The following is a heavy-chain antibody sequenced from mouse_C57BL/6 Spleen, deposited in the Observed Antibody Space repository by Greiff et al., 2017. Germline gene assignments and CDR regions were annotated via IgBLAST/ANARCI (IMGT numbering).Heavy chain of an antibody. V-gene: IGHV5-6*01. CDR3: ASLYNYVLNALDY. CDR1: GFTFSSYG. Sequence: EVQLVESGGDLVKPGGSLKLSCAASGFTFSSYGMSWVSQTPDKRLEWVAIISSGGSYTYYPDNVKGQFTISIDKAKNTLYLQMSSLKSEDTAMYYYASLYNYVLNALDYWGQGTSVTVSA. CDR2: ISSGGSYT. D-gene: IGHD2-12*01. J-gene: IGHJ4*01.